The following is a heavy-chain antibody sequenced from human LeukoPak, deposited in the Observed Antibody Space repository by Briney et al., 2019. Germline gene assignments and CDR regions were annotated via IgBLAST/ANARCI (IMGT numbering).Heavy chain of an antibody. CDR1: GVSINTCCYY. D-gene: IGHD5-18*01. V-gene: IGHV4-61*01. J-gene: IGHJ4*02. CDR2: KYYSGST. CDR3: ARGRSYGFDFDS. Sequence: PSETLSLTCDVSGVSINTCCYYWTWIRQPPGTGLEWIGYKYYSGSTRYNSSLRSRLTISLDSSKNQFSLRLTSVTAADTAVYYCARGRSYGFDFDSWGPGTLVIVSS.